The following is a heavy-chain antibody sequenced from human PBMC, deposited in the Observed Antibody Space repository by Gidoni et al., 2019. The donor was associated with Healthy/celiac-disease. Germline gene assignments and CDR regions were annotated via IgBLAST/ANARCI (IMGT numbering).Heavy chain of an antibody. CDR3: ARARNYDILTGYYSGANFDY. V-gene: IGHV4-34*01. CDR2: INHSGST. CDR1: GGSFSGYY. Sequence: QVQLQQWGAGLLKPSETLSLTCAVYGGSFSGYYWSWIRQPPGKGLEWIGEINHSGSTNYNPSLKSRVTISVDTSKNQFSLKLSSVTAADTAVYYCARARNYDILTGYYSGANFDYWGQGTLVTVSS. J-gene: IGHJ4*02. D-gene: IGHD3-9*01.